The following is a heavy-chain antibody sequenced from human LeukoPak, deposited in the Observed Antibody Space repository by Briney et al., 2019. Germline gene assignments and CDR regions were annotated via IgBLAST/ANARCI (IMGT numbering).Heavy chain of an antibody. Sequence: GGSLRLSCAASGFTFSSYAMHWVRQAPGKGLEWVAVISYDGSNKYYADSVKGRFTISRDNSKNTLYLQMNSLRAEDTAVYYCASWEDYGGKLGLHAFGIWGQGTMVTVSS. J-gene: IGHJ3*02. CDR2: ISYDGSNK. D-gene: IGHD4-23*01. CDR1: GFTFSSYA. V-gene: IGHV3-30*04. CDR3: ASWEDYGGKLGLHAFGI.